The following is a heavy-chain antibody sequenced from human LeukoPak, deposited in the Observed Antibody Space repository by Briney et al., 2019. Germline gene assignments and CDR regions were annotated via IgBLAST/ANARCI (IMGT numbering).Heavy chain of an antibody. CDR1: GYTFTSYA. Sequence: ASMKVSCKASGYTFTSYAMHWVRQAPGQRLEWMGWINAGNGNTKYSQKFQGRVTITRDTSASTAYMELSSLRSEDTAVYYCARVGSGWYMYFDYWGQGTLVTVSS. CDR2: INAGNGNT. J-gene: IGHJ4*02. CDR3: ARVGSGWYMYFDY. V-gene: IGHV1-3*01. D-gene: IGHD6-19*01.